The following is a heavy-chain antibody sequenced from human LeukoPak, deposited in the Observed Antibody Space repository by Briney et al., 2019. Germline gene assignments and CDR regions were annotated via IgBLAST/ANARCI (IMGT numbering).Heavy chain of an antibody. CDR1: GYTFTSYG. V-gene: IGHV1-18*01. Sequence: GASVKVSCKASGYTFTSYGISWVRQAPGQGLERMGWISAYNGNTNYAQKFQGRVTMTRNTSISTAYMELSSLRSEDTAVYYCARGQVRKNWFDPWGQGTLVTVSS. CDR3: ARGQVRKNWFDP. J-gene: IGHJ5*02. CDR2: ISAYNGNT.